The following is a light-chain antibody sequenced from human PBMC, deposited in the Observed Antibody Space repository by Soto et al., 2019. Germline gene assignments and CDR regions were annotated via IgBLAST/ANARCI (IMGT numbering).Light chain of an antibody. Sequence: EIVLTQSPGTLSLSPGERATLSCRASQSVSSSFLAWYQQKPGQAPRLAIFNASNRAAGIPDRFSGSGSGTDFTLTITRLEPEDFAVYYCQQYGGSPLYTFGQGTKLEIK. V-gene: IGKV3-20*01. CDR1: QSVSSSF. CDR2: NAS. CDR3: QQYGGSPLYT. J-gene: IGKJ2*01.